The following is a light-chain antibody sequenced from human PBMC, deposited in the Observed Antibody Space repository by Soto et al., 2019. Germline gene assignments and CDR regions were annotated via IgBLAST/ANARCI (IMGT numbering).Light chain of an antibody. CDR1: SSDVGGSNF. CDR3: VSYTSSTTYV. V-gene: IGLV2-14*03. CDR2: DVA. J-gene: IGLJ1*01. Sequence: QSVLTQPASVSDSPGQSITISCTGTSSDVGGSNFVSWYQQHPGKPPKLTIYDVANRPSGVSNRFSGSKSGSTASLIISRLQTEDEAHYYCVSYTSSTTYVFGTGTKVTVL.